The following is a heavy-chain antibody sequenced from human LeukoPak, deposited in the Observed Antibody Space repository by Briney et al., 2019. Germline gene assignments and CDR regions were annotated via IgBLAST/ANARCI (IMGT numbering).Heavy chain of an antibody. CDR1: GYTFTGYY. Sequence: ASVKVSCKASGYTFTGYYMHWVRPAPGQGLEWTGWINPNSGGTNYAQRFQGRVTMTRDTSISTAYMELSRLRSDDSAVYYCARYFYDSSGSSSDAYDIWGQGTMVTVSS. J-gene: IGHJ3*02. CDR2: INPNSGGT. CDR3: ARYFYDSSGSSSDAYDI. D-gene: IGHD3-22*01. V-gene: IGHV1-2*02.